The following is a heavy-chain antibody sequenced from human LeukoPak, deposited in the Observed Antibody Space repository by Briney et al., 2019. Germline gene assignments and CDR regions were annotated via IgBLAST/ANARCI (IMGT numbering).Heavy chain of an antibody. CDR3: ARSAAGHQYYFDY. D-gene: IGHD2-2*01. Sequence: PSETLALTCIISSASISDDYWSWIRHPPGKGLEWIGYIYYSGSTNYNPSLKSRVTISVDRSKNQFSLKLSSLTAADTAVYYCARSAAGHQYYFDYWGQGTLVTVSS. CDR2: IYYSGST. J-gene: IGHJ4*02. CDR1: SASISDDY. V-gene: IGHV4-59*01.